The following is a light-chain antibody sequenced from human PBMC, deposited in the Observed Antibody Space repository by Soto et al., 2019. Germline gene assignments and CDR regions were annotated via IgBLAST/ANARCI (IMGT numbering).Light chain of an antibody. Sequence: DIVMTQSPGSLAVSLGERATINCNSSQSVLYSSNNKNYLAWYQQKPGQPPKLLIYWSSTRESGVPDRFGGSGSGTHFTLTISSLQAEDVAVYYCQQYYTTPQTFGQGTKVEIK. CDR1: QSVLYSSNNKNY. CDR2: WSS. J-gene: IGKJ1*01. CDR3: QQYYTTPQT. V-gene: IGKV4-1*01.